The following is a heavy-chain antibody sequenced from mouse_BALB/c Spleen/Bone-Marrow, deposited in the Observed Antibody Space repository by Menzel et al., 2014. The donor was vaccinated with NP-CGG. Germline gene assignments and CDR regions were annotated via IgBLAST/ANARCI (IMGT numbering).Heavy chain of an antibody. Sequence: VQRVESGAELVRPGASVTLSCKASGYTFTDYGMHWVKQTPVHGLEWIGAIDPETGGTAYNQKFKGKATLTADKSSSTAYMELRSLTSEDSAVYYCTRHWDYAMDYWGQGTSVTVSS. D-gene: IGHD4-1*01. CDR2: IDPETGGT. V-gene: IGHV1-15*01. CDR1: GYTFTDYG. J-gene: IGHJ4*01. CDR3: TRHWDYAMDY.